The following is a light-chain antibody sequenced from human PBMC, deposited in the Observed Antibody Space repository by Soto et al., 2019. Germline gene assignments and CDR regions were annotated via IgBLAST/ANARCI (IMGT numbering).Light chain of an antibody. J-gene: IGKJ2*01. Sequence: AIRMTQSPSSFSASTGDRVTITCRASQGISSYLAWYQQKPGKAPKLLISAASTLQSGVPSRFSGSGSGTDFTLTISCLQSEDFATYYCQQYYSYPPDTFGQGTKLEIK. CDR2: AAS. V-gene: IGKV1-8*01. CDR3: QQYYSYPPDT. CDR1: QGISSY.